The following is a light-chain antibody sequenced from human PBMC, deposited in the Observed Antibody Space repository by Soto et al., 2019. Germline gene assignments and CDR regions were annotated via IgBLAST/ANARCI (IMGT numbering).Light chain of an antibody. CDR1: SSDVGGYNY. CDR3: SSYAGANSVV. CDR2: EVS. V-gene: IGLV2-8*01. J-gene: IGLJ2*01. Sequence: QSALTQPPSASGSPGQSVTISCTGMSSDVGGYNYVSWYQQHPGKAPKLMIYEVSKRPSGVPDRFSGSKSGNTASLIVSGLQAEDEADYYCSSYAGANSVVFGGGTKLTVL.